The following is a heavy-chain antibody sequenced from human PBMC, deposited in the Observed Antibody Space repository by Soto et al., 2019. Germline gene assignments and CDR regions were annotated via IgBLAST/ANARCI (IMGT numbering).Heavy chain of an antibody. D-gene: IGHD4-4*01. CDR3: ARDDYSNYYYYYGMDV. CDR2: MNPNSGKT. J-gene: IGHJ6*02. Sequence: ASVKVSCKASGYTFTSYDINWVRQATGQGLEWMGGMNPNSGKTGYAQKFQGRVTITADDSMSTAYMELSSLRSEDTAVYYCARDDYSNYYYYYGMDVWGQGTTVTVSS. V-gene: IGHV1-8*01. CDR1: GYTFTSYD.